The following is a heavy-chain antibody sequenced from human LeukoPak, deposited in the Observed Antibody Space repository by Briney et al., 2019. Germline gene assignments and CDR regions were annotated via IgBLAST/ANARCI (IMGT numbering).Heavy chain of an antibody. CDR2: ISGDGGST. J-gene: IGHJ4*02. CDR3: AKGSSSSWYGGFDY. CDR1: GFPFSSYV. V-gene: IGHV3-23*01. D-gene: IGHD6-13*01. Sequence: GGSLRLSCAASGFPFSSYVMSWVRQTPGKGLEWVSAISGDGGSTYYADSVKGRFTISRDNSKNTLYLQMNSLRAEDTAVYYCAKGSSSSWYGGFDYWGQGTLVTVSS.